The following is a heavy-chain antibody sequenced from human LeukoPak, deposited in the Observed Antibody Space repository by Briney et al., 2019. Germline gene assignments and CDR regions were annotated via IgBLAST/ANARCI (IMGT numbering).Heavy chain of an antibody. Sequence: GGSLRLSCAASGFTFDDYGMSWVRQAPGKGLEWVSGINWDGGSTGYADSVKGRFTISRDNAKNSLYLQMNSLRAEDTALYYCAREDYDYVWGSYPSGGFDPWGQGTLVTVSS. V-gene: IGHV3-20*04. CDR2: INWDGGST. CDR1: GFTFDDYG. D-gene: IGHD3-16*02. CDR3: AREDYDYVWGSYPSGGFDP. J-gene: IGHJ5*02.